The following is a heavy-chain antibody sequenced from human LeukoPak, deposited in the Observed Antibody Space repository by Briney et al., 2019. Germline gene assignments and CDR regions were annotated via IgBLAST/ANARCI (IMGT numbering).Heavy chain of an antibody. CDR3: ARDGEMATIYFDY. J-gene: IGHJ4*02. D-gene: IGHD5-24*01. Sequence: SVKVSCKASGGTFSSYAISWVRQAPGQGLEWMGTIIPIVGIANYAQKFQGRVTITADKSTSTAYMELSSLRSEDTAVYYCARDGEMATIYFDYWGQGTLVTASS. V-gene: IGHV1-69*04. CDR1: GGTFSSYA. CDR2: IIPIVGIA.